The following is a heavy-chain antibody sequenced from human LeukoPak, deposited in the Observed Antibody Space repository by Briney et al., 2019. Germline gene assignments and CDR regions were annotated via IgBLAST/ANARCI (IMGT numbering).Heavy chain of an antibody. Sequence: ASVKVSCKASGYTFTGYYMHWVRQAPGQGLEWMGWINPNSGGTNYAQKFQGRVTMTRDTSIITAYMELSRLRSDDTAVYYCASSIAVAALISHWGQGTLVTVSS. CDR1: GYTFTGYY. J-gene: IGHJ1*01. V-gene: IGHV1-2*02. D-gene: IGHD6-19*01. CDR3: ASSIAVAALISH. CDR2: INPNSGGT.